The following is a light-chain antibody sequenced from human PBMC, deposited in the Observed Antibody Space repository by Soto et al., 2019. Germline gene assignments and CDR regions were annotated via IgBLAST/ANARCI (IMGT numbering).Light chain of an antibody. CDR1: QSVSSY. Sequence: EIVLTQSPATLSLSPGERATLSCRASQSVSSYLAWYQQKPGQAPRLLIYDASNRATGIPARFSGSGSGTDITLSISSLEPEDFAIYYCHQRSTPSLFGQGTKMEIK. J-gene: IGKJ2*01. CDR3: HQRSTPSL. CDR2: DAS. V-gene: IGKV3-11*01.